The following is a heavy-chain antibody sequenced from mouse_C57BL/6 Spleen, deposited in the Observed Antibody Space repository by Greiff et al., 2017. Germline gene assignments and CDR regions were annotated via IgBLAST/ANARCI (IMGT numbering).Heavy chain of an antibody. D-gene: IGHD1-2*01. CDR1: GYTFTDYE. CDR2: IDPETGGT. CDR3: TGVRRMDY. J-gene: IGHJ4*01. Sequence: LVESGAELVRPGASVTLSCKASGYTFTDYEMHWVKQTPVHGLEWIGAIDPETGGTAYNQKFKGKAILTADKSSRTAYMELRSLTSEDSAVYYCTGVRRMDYWGQGTSVTVSS. V-gene: IGHV1-15*01.